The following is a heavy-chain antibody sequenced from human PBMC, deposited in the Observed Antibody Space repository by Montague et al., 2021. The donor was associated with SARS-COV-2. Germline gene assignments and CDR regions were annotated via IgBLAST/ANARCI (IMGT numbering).Heavy chain of an antibody. Sequence: SETLSLTCTVSGGSISSSNYYGVWIRQPPGKGLEWIGSICCSGSTYYNPSLKSRVTISVDTTKNQFSLKLSSVTAADAAVYYCARVGRQQLGRLSGMDVWGQGTTVTVSS. CDR2: ICCSGST. CDR1: GGSISSSNYY. V-gene: IGHV4-39*07. J-gene: IGHJ6*02. CDR3: ARVGRQQLGRLSGMDV. D-gene: IGHD6-13*01.